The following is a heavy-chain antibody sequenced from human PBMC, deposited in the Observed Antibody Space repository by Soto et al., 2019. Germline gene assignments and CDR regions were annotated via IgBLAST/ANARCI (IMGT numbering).Heavy chain of an antibody. V-gene: IGHV4-39*01. CDR3: ARRFEYFHH. Sequence: QLQLQESGPGLVKPSETLSLTCTVSGGSITSSSHYWGWIRQPPGKGLEWIGSIYYSGSTYYNPSLRRRVTISVDTSKHQFSLQLSSVTAADTAVYYCARRFEYFHHWGQGTLVTVSS. CDR2: IYYSGST. CDR1: GGSITSSSHY. J-gene: IGHJ1*01.